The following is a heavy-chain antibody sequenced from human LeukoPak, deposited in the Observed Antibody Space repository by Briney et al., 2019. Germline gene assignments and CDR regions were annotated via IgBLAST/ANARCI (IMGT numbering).Heavy chain of an antibody. CDR1: GFTFYNYA. CDR2: ISGSGGST. V-gene: IGHV3-23*01. Sequence: GGSLRLSCAVSGFTFYNYAMSWVRQAPGKGLEWISAISGSGGSTFYAGSVKGRFTISRDNPKNTLYLQVNSLRAEDTAVYYCAKMGPEVYDNTDYWGQGTLVTVSS. J-gene: IGHJ4*02. CDR3: AKMGPEVYDNTDY. D-gene: IGHD3-16*01.